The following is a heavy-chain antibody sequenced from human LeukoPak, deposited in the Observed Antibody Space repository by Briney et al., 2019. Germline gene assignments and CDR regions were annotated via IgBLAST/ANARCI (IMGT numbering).Heavy chain of an antibody. J-gene: IGHJ4*02. CDR1: GFTFDDYA. D-gene: IGHD2-21*02. CDR2: ISGSGGST. Sequence: GRSLRLSCAASGFTFDDYAMHWVRQAPGKGLEWVSAISGSGGSTYYADSVKGRFTISRDNSKNTLYLQMNSLRAEDTAVYYCAKDRGVWYYFDYWGQGTLVTVSS. V-gene: IGHV3-23*01. CDR3: AKDRGVWYYFDY.